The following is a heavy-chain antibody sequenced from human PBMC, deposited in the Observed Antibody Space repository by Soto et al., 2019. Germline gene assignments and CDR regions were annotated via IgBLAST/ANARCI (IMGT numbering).Heavy chain of an antibody. CDR3: ASRGGMVRGNYYGMDV. CDR1: GFTFSSYS. D-gene: IGHD3-10*01. Sequence: EVQLVESGGGLVQPGGSLRLSCAASGFTFSSYSMNWVRQAPGKGLEWISYISSSSTTIYYADSVKGRFTISRDNAENSLHRQMNSLRVDDTAVYYCASRGGMVRGNYYGMDVWGQGTTVTVSS. CDR2: ISSSSTTI. V-gene: IGHV3-48*01. J-gene: IGHJ6*02.